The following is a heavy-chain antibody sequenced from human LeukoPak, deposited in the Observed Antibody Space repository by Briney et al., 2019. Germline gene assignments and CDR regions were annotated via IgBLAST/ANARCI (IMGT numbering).Heavy chain of an antibody. Sequence: GGSLRLSCTASGFTFGDYAMSWFRQAPGKGLEWVGFIRSKAYGGTTEYAASVKGRFTISRDDSKSIAYLQMNSLKTEDTAVYYCTRDYYDSSGPIPRGAFDIWGQGTMVTVSS. V-gene: IGHV3-49*03. CDR3: TRDYYDSSGPIPRGAFDI. CDR2: IRSKAYGGTT. D-gene: IGHD3-22*01. J-gene: IGHJ3*02. CDR1: GFTFGDYA.